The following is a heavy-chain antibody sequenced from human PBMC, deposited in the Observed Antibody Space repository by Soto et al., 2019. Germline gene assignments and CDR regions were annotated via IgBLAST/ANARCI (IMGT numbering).Heavy chain of an antibody. CDR3: ARRLDNGLDV. CDR2: INIANGYT. CDR1: GYDFTNFA. J-gene: IGHJ6*02. V-gene: IGHV1-3*04. Sequence: QVQLVQSGAEVKKPGASVRVSCKASGYDFTNFAIHWVRQAPGQSLEWMGWINIANGYTRYSQNFQGRVTITRDTSATTAYMELSSLRSEDTAIFYCARRLDNGLDVWGQGTTVTVSS. D-gene: IGHD2-8*01.